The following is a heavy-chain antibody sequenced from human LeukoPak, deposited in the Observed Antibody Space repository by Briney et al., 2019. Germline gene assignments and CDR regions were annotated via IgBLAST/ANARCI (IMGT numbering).Heavy chain of an antibody. D-gene: IGHD3-22*01. CDR3: AKDYYVDP. Sequence: PGGSLRLSCAASGFTFSSYWMHWVRQAPGMGLMWVSRLSADGTSTTYADSVKGRFTISRDNSRNTLYLQMNSLRGEDTAMYYCAKDYYVDPWGQGTLVTVSS. CDR1: GFTFSSYW. J-gene: IGHJ5*02. V-gene: IGHV3-74*01. CDR2: LSADGTST.